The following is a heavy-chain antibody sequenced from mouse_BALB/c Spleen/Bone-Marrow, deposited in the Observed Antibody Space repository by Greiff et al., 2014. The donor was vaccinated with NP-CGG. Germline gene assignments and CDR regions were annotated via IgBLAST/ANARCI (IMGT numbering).Heavy chain of an antibody. CDR2: ILPGSGNT. J-gene: IGHJ2*01. D-gene: IGHD2-3*01. CDR3: ARPLYDGYYP. CDR1: GYTFSSYW. V-gene: IGHV1-9*01. Sequence: QVTLKESGGELMKPGASVKISCKATGYTFSSYWIEWVKQRPGHGLEWIGEILPGSGNTNYNEKFKGRATFTADTSSNTAYMQLSSLTSEDSAVYYCARPLYDGYYPWGQGTTLTVSS.